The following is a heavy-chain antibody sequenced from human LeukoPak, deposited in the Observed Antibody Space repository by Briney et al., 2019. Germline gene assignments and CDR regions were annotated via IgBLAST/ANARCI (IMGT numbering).Heavy chain of an antibody. J-gene: IGHJ4*02. Sequence: PSETLSLTCTVSGGSISPYHWGWIRQPPGKGLEWIGYIYYSGITTYNPSLKRRVTISVDTSKNQFSLKLSSVTAADTAVYYCARHPRGQQLAFDYWGQGTLVTVSS. V-gene: IGHV4-59*08. CDR2: IYYSGIT. D-gene: IGHD6-13*01. CDR1: GGSISPYH. CDR3: ARHPRGQQLAFDY.